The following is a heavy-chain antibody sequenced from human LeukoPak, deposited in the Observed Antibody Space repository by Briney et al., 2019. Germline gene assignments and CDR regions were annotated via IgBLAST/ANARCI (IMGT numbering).Heavy chain of an antibody. CDR3: ARDLPRASDIVVVPAALDAFDI. D-gene: IGHD2-2*01. V-gene: IGHV3-30-3*01. Sequence: PGGSLRLSCAASGFTFSSYAMHWVRQAPGKGLEWVAVISYDGSNKYYADSVKGRFTISRDNSKNTLYLQMNSLRAEDTAVYYCARDLPRASDIVVVPAALDAFDIWGQGTMVTVSS. J-gene: IGHJ3*02. CDR2: ISYDGSNK. CDR1: GFTFSSYA.